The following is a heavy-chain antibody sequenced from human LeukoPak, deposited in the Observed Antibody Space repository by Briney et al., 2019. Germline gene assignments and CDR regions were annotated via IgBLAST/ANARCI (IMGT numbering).Heavy chain of an antibody. Sequence: SETLSLTCAVSGYSISSDYYWGLIRQPPGKGLEWIGSSYHSGSTYYNPSLKSRVTISVDTSKNQFSLKLSSVTAAETAVYYRARTEFLGGRCGASGLYDHCGQGTLVPVSS. CDR1: GYSISSDYY. D-gene: IGHD2-21*01. J-gene: IGHJ4*02. V-gene: IGHV4-38-2*01. CDR2: SYHSGST. CDR3: ARTEFLGGRCGASGLYDH.